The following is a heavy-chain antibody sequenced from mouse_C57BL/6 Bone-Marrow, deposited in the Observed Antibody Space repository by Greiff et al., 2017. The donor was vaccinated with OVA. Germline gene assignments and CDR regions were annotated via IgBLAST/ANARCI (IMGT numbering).Heavy chain of an antibody. V-gene: IGHV14-3*01. D-gene: IGHD1-1*01. CDR3: ARSPDYYGRGYYYFDY. CDR2: IDPANGNT. CDR1: GFNIKNTY. Sequence: VQLKESVAELVRPGASVKLSCTASGFNIKNTYMHWVKQRPEQGLEWIGRIDPANGNTKYAPKFQGKATITADTSSNTAYLQLSSLTSEDTAIYYCARSPDYYGRGYYYFDYWGQGTTLTVSS. J-gene: IGHJ2*01.